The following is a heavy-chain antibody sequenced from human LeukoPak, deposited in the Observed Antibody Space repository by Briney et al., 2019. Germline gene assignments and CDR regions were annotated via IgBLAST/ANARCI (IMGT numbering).Heavy chain of an antibody. Sequence: ASVKVSCKASGYTFTSYYMHWVRQAPGQGLEWMGIINPSGGSTSYAQKFQGRVTMTRDTSTSTVYMELSSLRSEDTAVYYCARDRVLEWLLRSYYYYYGMDVWGQGATVTVSS. V-gene: IGHV1-46*01. J-gene: IGHJ6*02. D-gene: IGHD3-3*01. CDR1: GYTFTSYY. CDR2: INPSGGST. CDR3: ARDRVLEWLLRSYYYYYGMDV.